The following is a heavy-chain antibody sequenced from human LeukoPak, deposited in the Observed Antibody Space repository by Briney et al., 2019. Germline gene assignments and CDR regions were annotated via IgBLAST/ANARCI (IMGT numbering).Heavy chain of an antibody. CDR1: GGSFSSYY. Sequence: SETLSLTCAVYGGSFSSYYWSWIRQPAGKGLEWIGRIYTSGSTNYNPSLKSRVTMSVDTSKNQFSLKLSSVTAADTAVYYCARDDIVVVPAAIGDYYGMDVWGQGTTVTVSS. V-gene: IGHV4-4*07. CDR3: ARDDIVVVPAAIGDYYGMDV. D-gene: IGHD2-2*02. CDR2: IYTSGST. J-gene: IGHJ6*02.